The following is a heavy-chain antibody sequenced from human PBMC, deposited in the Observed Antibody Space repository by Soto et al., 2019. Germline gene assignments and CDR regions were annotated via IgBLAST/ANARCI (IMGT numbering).Heavy chain of an antibody. V-gene: IGHV3-30*18. CDR2: MSHDGSNE. J-gene: IGHJ4*02. Sequence: GGSLRLSCAASGFTFSTYGMHWVRQAPGKGLEWVAVMSHDGSNEYYADSVKGRFTIFRDNSKDMLYLQMSSLRAEDTAVYYCAKGLGVLPSYYFDYWGQGTLVTVSS. CDR1: GFTFSTYG. D-gene: IGHD3-16*01. CDR3: AKGLGVLPSYYFDY.